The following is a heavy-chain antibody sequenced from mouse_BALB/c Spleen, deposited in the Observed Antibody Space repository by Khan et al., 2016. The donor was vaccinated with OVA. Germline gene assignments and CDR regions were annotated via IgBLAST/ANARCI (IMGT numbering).Heavy chain of an antibody. CDR2: ISYSGST. CDR3: ARAYDDYDCDY. J-gene: IGHJ2*01. CDR1: GYSITSDYA. Sequence: EVQLVESGPGLVKPSQSLSLTCTVTGYSITSDYAWNWIRQFPGNKLEWMGYISYSGSTSYNPSLKSRISITRDTSKNQFFLQLKSVTTEDTATYYGARAYDDYDCDYRGQGTTLTVSS. D-gene: IGHD2-4*01. V-gene: IGHV3-2*02.